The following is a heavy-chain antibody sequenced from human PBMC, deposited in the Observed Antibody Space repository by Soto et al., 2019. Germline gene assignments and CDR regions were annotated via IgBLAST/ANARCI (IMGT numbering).Heavy chain of an antibody. CDR3: ATLARYDPLHPVHPDY. CDR2: FDPEDGET. J-gene: IGHJ4*02. CDR1: GYTLTELS. D-gene: IGHD1-1*01. V-gene: IGHV1-24*01. Sequence: ASVKVSCKVSGYTLTELSMHWVRQAPGKGLEWMGGFDPEDGETIYAQKFQGRVTMTEDTSTDTAYMELSSLRSEDTAVYYCATLARYDPLHPVHPDYWGQGTLVTVSS.